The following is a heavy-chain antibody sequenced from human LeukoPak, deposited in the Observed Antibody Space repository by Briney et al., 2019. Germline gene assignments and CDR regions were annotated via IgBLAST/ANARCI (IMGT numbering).Heavy chain of an antibody. CDR3: ARAIWFGESPFDY. Sequence: PSETLSLTCAVYGGSFSGYYWSWIRQPPGKGLEWIGENNHSGSTNYNPSLKSRVTISVDTSKNQFSLKLSSVTAADTAVYYCARAIWFGESPFDYWGQGTLVTVSS. CDR2: NNHSGST. CDR1: GGSFSGYY. D-gene: IGHD3-10*01. V-gene: IGHV4-34*01. J-gene: IGHJ4*02.